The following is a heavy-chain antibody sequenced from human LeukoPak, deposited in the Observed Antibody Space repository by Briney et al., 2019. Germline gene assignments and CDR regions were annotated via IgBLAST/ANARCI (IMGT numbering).Heavy chain of an antibody. CDR2: IIPSIGTA. CDR3: ARASYYYDSSGYNYYYYMDV. J-gene: IGHJ6*03. CDR1: GGTFSSYA. V-gene: IGHV1-69*05. Sequence: SVKLSCKASGGTFSSYAISWVRQAPGQGLEWMGRIIPSIGTANYAQKFQGRVTITTDESTSTAYMELSSLRSEDTAVYYCARASYYYDSSGYNYYYYMDVWGKGTTVTVSS. D-gene: IGHD3-22*01.